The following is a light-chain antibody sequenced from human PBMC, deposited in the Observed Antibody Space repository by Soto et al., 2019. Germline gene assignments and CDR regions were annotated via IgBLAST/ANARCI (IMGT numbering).Light chain of an antibody. CDR2: DAS. CDR1: QDISNY. CDR3: QQYDNLPLT. J-gene: IGKJ4*01. Sequence: DIQMTQSPATLSPWLGDRVTITCQASQDISNYLNWYQQKPGKAPKLLIYDASNLETGVPSRFSGSGSGTDFTFTISSLQPEDIATYYCQQYDNLPLTFGGGTKVDIK. V-gene: IGKV1-33*01.